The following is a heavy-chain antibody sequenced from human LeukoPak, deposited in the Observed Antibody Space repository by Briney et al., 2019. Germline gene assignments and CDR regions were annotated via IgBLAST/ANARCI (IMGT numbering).Heavy chain of an antibody. D-gene: IGHD3-22*01. CDR1: GFTFSSYG. Sequence: GGSLRLSCAASGFTFSSYGMSWVRQAPGKGLEWVSGISGSGGRTFYADSVKGRFTISRDKSKNTLYLQMNSLRAEDAAVYYCAKDDYYDRSGYLYYFDYWGQGTLVTVSS. J-gene: IGHJ4*02. CDR3: AKDDYYDRSGYLYYFDY. V-gene: IGHV3-23*01. CDR2: ISGSGGRT.